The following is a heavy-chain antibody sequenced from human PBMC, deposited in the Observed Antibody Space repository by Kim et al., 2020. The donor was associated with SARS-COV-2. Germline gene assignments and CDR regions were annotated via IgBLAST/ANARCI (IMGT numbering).Heavy chain of an antibody. CDR2: IRSKAYGGTT. Sequence: GGSLRLSCTASGFTFGDYAMSWVRQAPGKGLEWVGFIRSKAYGGTTEYAASVKGRFTISRDDSKSIAYLQMNSLKTEDTAVYYCTREPRKSIAVAGTLFPRDYYCYYMDVWGKGNPVTVSS. CDR3: TREPRKSIAVAGTLFPRDYYCYYMDV. J-gene: IGHJ6*03. V-gene: IGHV3-49*04. D-gene: IGHD6-19*01. CDR1: GFTFGDYA.